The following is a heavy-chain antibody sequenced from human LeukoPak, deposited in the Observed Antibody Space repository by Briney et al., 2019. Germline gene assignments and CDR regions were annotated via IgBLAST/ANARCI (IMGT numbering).Heavy chain of an antibody. V-gene: IGHV1-18*01. J-gene: IGHJ4*02. CDR3: ARKYCSGGSCYSLDY. CDR1: GGTFSSYA. CDR2: ISAYNGNT. Sequence: ASVKVSCEASGGTFSSYAISWVRQAPGQGLEWMGWISAYNGNTNYAQKLQGRVTMTTDTSTSTAYMELRSLRSDDTAVYYCARKYCSGGSCYSLDYWGQGTLVTVSS. D-gene: IGHD2-15*01.